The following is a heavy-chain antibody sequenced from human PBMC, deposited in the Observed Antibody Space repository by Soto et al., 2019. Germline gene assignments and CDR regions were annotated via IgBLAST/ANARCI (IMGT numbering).Heavy chain of an antibody. CDR2: ISLYSDGT. CDR3: ARGSAAKRYFDL. CDR1: GYTFSNYG. Sequence: QVQLVQSGGEVKRPGASVKVSCKTSGYTFSNYGITWVRQAPGQPLEWLGWISLYSDGTNYAQKFQGRVSMTTDTSTTTAYMELRSLRSDDTAVYFCARGSAAKRYFDLWGRGTLVTVSS. J-gene: IGHJ2*01. D-gene: IGHD5-18*01. V-gene: IGHV1-18*01.